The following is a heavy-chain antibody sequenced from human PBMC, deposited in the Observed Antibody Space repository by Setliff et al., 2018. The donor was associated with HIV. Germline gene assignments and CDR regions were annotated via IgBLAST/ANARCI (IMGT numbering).Heavy chain of an antibody. CDR2: MYYSGTT. J-gene: IGHJ6*03. D-gene: IGHD3-10*01. V-gene: IGHV4-39*01. CDR3: VRRKSELRLISDYTDV. CDR1: GGSINTRNNY. Sequence: PSETLSLTCTVSGGSINTRNNYWGWIRQPPGLGLEWIGSMYYSGTTYHSPTLKSRVSMSMDTSRNQFSLKLSSVTAADTAIYYCVRRKSELRLISDYTDVWGKGTTVTVSS.